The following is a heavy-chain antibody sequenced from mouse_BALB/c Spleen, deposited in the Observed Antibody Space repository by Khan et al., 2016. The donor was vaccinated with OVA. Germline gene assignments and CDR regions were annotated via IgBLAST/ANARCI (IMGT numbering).Heavy chain of an antibody. CDR2: INTYTGET. CDR1: AYTFTNYG. Sequence: QIQLVQSGPELKKPGETVKISCKASAYTFTNYGMNWVKQAPGKGLKWMGWINTYTGETTYTDDFKGRFAFSLETSASTAYLQINNLKNEDVATYFCARVASYWYFAVWGAGTTVTVSS. J-gene: IGHJ1*01. V-gene: IGHV9-1*02. CDR3: ARVASYWYFAV.